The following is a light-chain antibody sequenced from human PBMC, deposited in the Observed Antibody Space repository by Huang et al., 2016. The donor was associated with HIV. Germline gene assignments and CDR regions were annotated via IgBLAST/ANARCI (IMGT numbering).Light chain of an antibody. CDR2: SAS. J-gene: IGKJ5*01. CDR1: QHMNTY. CDR3: QQGYSALIT. Sequence: DILLTQSPSSLSASVGDRVTITCRASQHMNTYLNWYQQKPGKAPNLLIHSASTLQTGVPSRFSGSGAGTDFTLTVNSLQPEDSATYYCQQGYSALITFGQGTRL. V-gene: IGKV1-39*01.